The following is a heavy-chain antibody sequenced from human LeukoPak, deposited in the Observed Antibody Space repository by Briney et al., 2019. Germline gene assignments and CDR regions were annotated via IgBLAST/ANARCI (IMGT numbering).Heavy chain of an antibody. Sequence: SETLSLTCAVYGGSFSGYYWSWIRQPPGKGLEWIGEINHSGSTNYNPSPKSRVTISVDTSKNQFSLKLSSVTAADTAVYYCVRGRYSSGWYKEKTWFDPWGQGTLVTVSS. CDR3: VRGRYSSGWYKEKTWFDP. V-gene: IGHV4-34*01. D-gene: IGHD6-19*01. CDR2: INHSGST. CDR1: GGSFSGYY. J-gene: IGHJ5*02.